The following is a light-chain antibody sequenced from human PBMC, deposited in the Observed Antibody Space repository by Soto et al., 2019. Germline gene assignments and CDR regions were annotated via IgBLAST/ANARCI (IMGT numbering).Light chain of an antibody. CDR2: EDN. CDR3: CAFVRSNALL. J-gene: IGLJ2*01. Sequence: QSALTQPASVSGSPGQSITISCTGTSSDVGSYNLVSWYQHHPGKAPKFIIYEDNKRPSGVSNRFSGSKSVNTASLTISGLQAEDEADYYCCAFVRSNALLFGGGTKVTVL. CDR1: SSDVGSYNL. V-gene: IGLV2-23*01.